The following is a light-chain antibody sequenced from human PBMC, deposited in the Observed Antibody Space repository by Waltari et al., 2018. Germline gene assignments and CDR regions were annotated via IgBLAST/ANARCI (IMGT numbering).Light chain of an antibody. J-gene: IGLJ1*01. CDR1: TTDVGAYDF. V-gene: IGLV2-14*01. Sequence: QSALTQPASVSGSPGQSITISCTGSTTDVGAYDFVAWYQQHPGKAPQLMVFDVTHRPSGISNRFSGSKSGDTASLTSSGLQAEDEAYYYCSSYTTTNTFVFGTGTNVTVV. CDR2: DVT. CDR3: SSYTTTNTFV.